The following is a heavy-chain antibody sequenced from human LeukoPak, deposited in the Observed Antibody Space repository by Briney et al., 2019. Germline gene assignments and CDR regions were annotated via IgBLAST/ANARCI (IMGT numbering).Heavy chain of an antibody. CDR1: GGSISSGGYY. D-gene: IGHD3-22*01. V-gene: IGHV4-31*03. CDR2: IYYSGST. J-gene: IGHJ3*02. CDR3: ARDPYDSSGYYSLGAFDI. Sequence: PSETLSLTCTVSGGSISSGGYYWSWIRQHPGKGLEWIGYIYYSGSTYYNPSLKSRVTISVDTSKNQFSLKLSSVTAADTAVYYCARDPYDSSGYYSLGAFDIWGQGTVVTVSS.